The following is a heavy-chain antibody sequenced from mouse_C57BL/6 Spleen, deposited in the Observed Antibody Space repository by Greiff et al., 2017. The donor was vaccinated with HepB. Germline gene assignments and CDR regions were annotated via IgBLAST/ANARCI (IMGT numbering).Heavy chain of an antibody. CDR1: GYTFTSYW. V-gene: IGHV1-53*01. CDR2: INPSNGGT. J-gene: IGHJ1*03. D-gene: IGHD1-1*01. Sequence: QVQLQQPGTELVKPGASVKLSCKASGYTFTSYWMHWVKQRPGQGLEWIGNINPSNGGTNYNEKFKSKATLTVDKSSSTAYMQLSSLTSEDSAVYTCARSGSSYGDWYIDDWGTGTTVTVSS. CDR3: ARSGSSYGDWYIDD.